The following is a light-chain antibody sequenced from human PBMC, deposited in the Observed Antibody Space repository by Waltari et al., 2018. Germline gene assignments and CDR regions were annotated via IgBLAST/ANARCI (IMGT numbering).Light chain of an antibody. V-gene: IGLV2-11*01. CDR1: NSDVGNYKY. CDR2: DVS. Sequence: QSALTQPRSVSGSPGQSVTISCTGTNSDVGNYKYVSWYQQHPGKAPKVLLYDVSKRPSGVPDRFSGSKSGNTASLTISGLQAECEADYYCCSYAGSYTFVFGGGTKLTVL. J-gene: IGLJ2*01. CDR3: CSYAGSYTFV.